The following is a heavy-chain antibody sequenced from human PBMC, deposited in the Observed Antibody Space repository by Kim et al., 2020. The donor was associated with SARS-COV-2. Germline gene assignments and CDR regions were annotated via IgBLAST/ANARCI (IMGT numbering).Heavy chain of an antibody. CDR1: GFTFSSYA. CDR2: ISYDGSNK. D-gene: IGHD5-18*01. CDR3: ARSGYSYGYFFDY. Sequence: GGSLRLSCAASGFTFSSYAMHWVRQAPGKGLEWVAVISYDGSNKYYADSVKGRFTISRDNSKNTLYLQMNSLRAEDTAVYYCARSGYSYGYFFDYWGQGTLVTVSS. V-gene: IGHV3-30*04. J-gene: IGHJ4*02.